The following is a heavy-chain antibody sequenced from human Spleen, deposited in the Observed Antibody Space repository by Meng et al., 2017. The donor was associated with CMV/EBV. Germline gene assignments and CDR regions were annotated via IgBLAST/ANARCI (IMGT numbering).Heavy chain of an antibody. D-gene: IGHD1-26*01. Sequence: GESLKISCAGSGFTFSRYAMDWVRQGPGKGLEWLTYIENDGSNKYYADSVKGRSTVSRDNFKNTVHLQMNSLRAEDTALYYCVKFFRWDQPDDAFDIWGHGTMVTVSS. CDR1: GFTFSRYA. CDR3: VKFFRWDQPDDAFDI. J-gene: IGHJ3*02. V-gene: IGHV3-30*02. CDR2: IENDGSNK.